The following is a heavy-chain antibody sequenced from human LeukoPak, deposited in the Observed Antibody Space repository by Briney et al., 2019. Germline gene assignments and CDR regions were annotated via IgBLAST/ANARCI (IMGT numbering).Heavy chain of an antibody. J-gene: IGHJ6*02. D-gene: IGHD2-8*01. CDR3: ASKYCTNGVCYTYYYYYGMDV. Sequence: KPSETLPLTCTVSGGSISSSSYYWGWIRQPPGKGLEWIGSIYYSGSTYYNPSLKSRVTISVDTSKNQFSLKLSSVTAADTAVYYCASKYCTNGVCYTYYYYYGMDVWGQGTTVTVSS. CDR1: GGSISSSSYY. V-gene: IGHV4-39*01. CDR2: IYYSGST.